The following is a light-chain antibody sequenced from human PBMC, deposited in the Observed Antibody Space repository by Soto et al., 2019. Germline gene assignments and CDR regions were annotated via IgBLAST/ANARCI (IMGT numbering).Light chain of an antibody. Sequence: EIVMTQSPATLSVSPGERATLSCRASQSISSNLAWYQQKPGQAPSLLIYGASTRATGIPARFSGSGSGTEFTLTISRLEPEDLAVYYCQQYGGSPRTFGQGTKVDIK. V-gene: IGKV3-15*01. CDR3: QQYGGSPRT. CDR1: QSISSN. J-gene: IGKJ1*01. CDR2: GAS.